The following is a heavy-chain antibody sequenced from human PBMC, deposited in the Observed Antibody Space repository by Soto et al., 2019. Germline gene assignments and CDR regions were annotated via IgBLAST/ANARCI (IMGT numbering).Heavy chain of an antibody. V-gene: IGHV3-23*01. Sequence: PGGSLRLSCAASGFTFSSYAMSWVRQAPGKGLEWVSAISGSGGSTYYADSVKGRFTISRDNSKNTLYLQMNSLRAENTAVYYCAKSGVSPYYGMDVWGQGTTVTVSS. CDR1: GFTFSSYA. CDR2: ISGSGGST. J-gene: IGHJ6*02. CDR3: AKSGVSPYYGMDV.